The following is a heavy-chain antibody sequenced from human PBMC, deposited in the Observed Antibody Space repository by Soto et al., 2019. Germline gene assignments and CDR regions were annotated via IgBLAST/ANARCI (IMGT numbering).Heavy chain of an antibody. CDR3: ARGVSVGAAAGRNWFDP. CDR1: GGSFSGYY. V-gene: IGHV4-34*01. CDR2: INHSGST. J-gene: IGHJ5*02. D-gene: IGHD6-13*01. Sequence: KASETLSLTCAVYGGSFSGYYWSWIRQPPGKGLEWIGEINHSGSTNYNPSLESRVTISVETSKNQFSLKLSSVTAADTAVYYCARGVSVGAAAGRNWFDPWGQGTLVTVSS.